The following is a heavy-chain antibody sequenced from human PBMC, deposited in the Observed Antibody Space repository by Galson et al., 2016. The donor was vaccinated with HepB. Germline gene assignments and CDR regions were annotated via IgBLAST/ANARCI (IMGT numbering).Heavy chain of an antibody. J-gene: IGHJ4*02. D-gene: IGHD3-10*01. Sequence: SVKVSCKASGYIFSTYTIHWVRQAPGQGLEWMGWIHAGKGNKKYSQKFQDRVTITRDTYASTAYMELSSLRSEDTAMYYCAREKGITMGHLEYWGQGTLVTVSS. CDR1: GYIFSTYT. CDR2: IHAGKGNK. V-gene: IGHV1-3*01. CDR3: AREKGITMGHLEY.